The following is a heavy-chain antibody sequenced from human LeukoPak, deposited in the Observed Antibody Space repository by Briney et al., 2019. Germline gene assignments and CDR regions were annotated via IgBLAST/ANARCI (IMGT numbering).Heavy chain of an antibody. D-gene: IGHD4-17*01. Sequence: SETLSLTCAVSGVSFNDYYWSWVRQTPGKGLEWIGEINHSGYTNDSPSLKSRVTLSIDTSRKQFSLNLRSVTVADSGIYYCTRMTTGRDYWGQGTLVTVSS. J-gene: IGHJ4*02. V-gene: IGHV4-34*01. CDR1: GVSFNDYY. CDR3: TRMTTGRDY. CDR2: INHSGYT.